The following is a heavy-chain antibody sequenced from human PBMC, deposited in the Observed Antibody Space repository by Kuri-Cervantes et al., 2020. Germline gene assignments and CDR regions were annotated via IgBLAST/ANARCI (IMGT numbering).Heavy chain of an antibody. CDR2: ISYDGSNK. Sequence: GESLKISCAASGFTFSSYGMHWVRQAPGKGLEWVAVISYDGSNKYYADSVKGRFTISRDNSKNTLYLQMNSLRAEDTAVYYCARESYGSGSPTNYWGQGTLVTVSS. CDR3: ARESYGSGSPTNY. J-gene: IGHJ4*02. V-gene: IGHV3-30*03. CDR1: GFTFSSYG. D-gene: IGHD3-10*01.